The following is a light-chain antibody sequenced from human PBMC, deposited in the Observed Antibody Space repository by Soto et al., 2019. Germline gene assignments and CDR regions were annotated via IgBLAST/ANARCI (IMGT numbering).Light chain of an antibody. CDR3: QQYNSYPWT. CDR2: DAS. V-gene: IGKV1-5*01. CDR1: QSISSW. Sequence: DIQMTQGRSPLSASLGDRVTLTCRASQSISSWLAWYQQKPGKAPKLLIYDASSLESGVPSRFSGSGSGTEFTLTISSLQPDDFATYYCQQYNSYPWTFGQGTKVDIK. J-gene: IGKJ1*01.